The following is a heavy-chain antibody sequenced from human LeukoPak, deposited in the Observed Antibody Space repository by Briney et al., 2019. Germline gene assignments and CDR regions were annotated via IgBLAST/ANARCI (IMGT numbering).Heavy chain of an antibody. CDR1: GGSFSGYY. CDR3: ARDDCGGDCFGFDP. Sequence: SETLSLTCAVYGGSFSGYYWSWIRQPPGKGLEWIGEINYSGSTNYNPSLKSRLTISVDTSKNQFSLKLSSVTAADTAVYYCARDDCGGDCFGFDPWGQGTLVTVSS. V-gene: IGHV4-34*01. J-gene: IGHJ5*02. D-gene: IGHD2-21*02. CDR2: INYSGST.